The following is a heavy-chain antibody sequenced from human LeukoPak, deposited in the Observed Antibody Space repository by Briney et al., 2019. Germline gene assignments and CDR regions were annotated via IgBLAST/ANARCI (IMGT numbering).Heavy chain of an antibody. D-gene: IGHD5-18*01. CDR2: IYYSGST. V-gene: IGHV4-59*01. J-gene: IGHJ4*02. CDR1: GVSIRSDY. CDR3: ARERAAMDS. Sequence: SETLSLTCIVPGVSIRSDYWSSIRQPPGQGLEWIGYIYYSGSTNYNPSLKSRVTISVDTSKNQFSLKLNSVTAADTAVYFCARERAAMDSWGQGTLVTVSS.